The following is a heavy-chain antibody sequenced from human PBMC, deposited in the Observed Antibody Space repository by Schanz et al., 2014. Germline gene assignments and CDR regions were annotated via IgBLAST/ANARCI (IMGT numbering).Heavy chain of an antibody. CDR3: ARDGGRDGYNLAFDV. J-gene: IGHJ3*01. CDR1: GFTVNTNY. D-gene: IGHD5-12*01. CDR2: IYINSGST. V-gene: IGHV3-53*01. Sequence: EVQLVESGGGLIQPGGSLRLSCAVSGFTVNTNYMSWVRQAPGKGLEWISSIYINSGSTQYADSVKCRFIISRDSSKNTLFLQMNSLRAEDTAVYFCARDGGRDGYNLAFDVWGQGTLVTVSS.